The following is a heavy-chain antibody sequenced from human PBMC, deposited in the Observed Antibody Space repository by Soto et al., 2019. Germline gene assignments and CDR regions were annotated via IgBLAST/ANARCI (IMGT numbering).Heavy chain of an antibody. J-gene: IGHJ4*02. D-gene: IGHD3-3*02. CDR3: VREPPGHMFGFDY. Sequence: GGSLRLSCVTSGFTFSNYDLIWVRQAPGRGLEWLSYITRSSGTIYYADSVKGRFTISRDNAKNSLYLQMNSLRAEDTAVYYCVREPPGHMFGFDYWGQGTLVTVSS. CDR1: GFTFSNYD. CDR2: ITRSSGTI. V-gene: IGHV3-48*01.